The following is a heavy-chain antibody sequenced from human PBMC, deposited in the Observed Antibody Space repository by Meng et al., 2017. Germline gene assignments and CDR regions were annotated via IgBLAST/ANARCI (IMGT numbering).Heavy chain of an antibody. Sequence: QATLSASGPTPFETTQTLQLTVIFHGFSLSTGGVGVGLFHHPPGKALEWLALIYWDDDTRYSPSLKSRLSITKDTSKNQVFLTMTNTDPVETATYYCAHRSSAWAFDSWGQGTLVTVSS. V-gene: IGHV2-5*02. J-gene: IGHJ4*02. CDR3: AHRSSAWAFDS. CDR2: IYWDDDT. D-gene: IGHD7-27*01. CDR1: GFSLSTGGVG.